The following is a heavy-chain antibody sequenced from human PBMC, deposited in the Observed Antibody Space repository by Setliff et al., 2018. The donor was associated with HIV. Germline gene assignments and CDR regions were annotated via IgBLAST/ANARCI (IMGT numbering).Heavy chain of an antibody. J-gene: IGHJ3*02. CDR1: GGSVGSGSYY. Sequence: PSETLSLTCSVSGGSVGSGSYYWSWIRQSPGKGLEWLGYIYYSGSTKYNPSLTSRVTISVDTSKNHFSLKLTSVTAADTAVYYCARAEMATIVAFDIWGQGTMVTVSS. V-gene: IGHV4-61*03. D-gene: IGHD5-12*01. CDR2: IYYSGST. CDR3: ARAEMATIVAFDI.